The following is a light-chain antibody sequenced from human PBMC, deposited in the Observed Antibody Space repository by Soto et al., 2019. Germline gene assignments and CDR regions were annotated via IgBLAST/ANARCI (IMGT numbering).Light chain of an antibody. CDR3: TSYAGSNNFVV. J-gene: IGLJ2*01. V-gene: IGLV2-8*01. CDR1: SSDVGAYNY. Sequence: QSALTQPPSASGSPGQSVTISCTGTSSDVGAYNYVSWYQQHPGQAPKLIIYEVTKRPSGVPGRFSGSKSGNTASLTVSGLQADDEGDYYCTSYAGSNNFVVFGGGTQLTVL. CDR2: EVT.